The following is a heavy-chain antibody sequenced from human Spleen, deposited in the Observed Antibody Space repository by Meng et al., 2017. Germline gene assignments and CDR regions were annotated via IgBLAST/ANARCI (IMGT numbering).Heavy chain of an antibody. CDR1: GFTFDDYA. J-gene: IGHJ4*02. Sequence: GESLKISCAASGFTFDDYAMHWVRQAPGKGLEWVSAISGSGGSTYYADSVKGRFTISRDNSKNTLYLQMNSLRAEDTAVYYCAKRSGWYYFDYWGQGTLVTVSS. CDR2: ISGSGGST. D-gene: IGHD6-19*01. V-gene: IGHV3-23*01. CDR3: AKRSGWYYFDY.